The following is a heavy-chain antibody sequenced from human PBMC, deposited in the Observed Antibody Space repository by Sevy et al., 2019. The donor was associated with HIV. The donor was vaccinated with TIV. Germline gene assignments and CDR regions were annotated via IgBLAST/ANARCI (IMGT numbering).Heavy chain of an antibody. CDR2: TSYDGSNK. J-gene: IGHJ4*02. CDR1: GFTFSRYA. CDR3: ARDRDGTSGFFDS. Sequence: LSLTCAASGFTFSRYAMHWVRQAPGKGLEWVALTSYDGSNKYYADSVKGRFTISGDNSKNTLFLQMNSLRPEDTAVYYCARDRDGTSGFFDSWGQGTLVTVSS. V-gene: IGHV3-30-3*01. D-gene: IGHD5-12*01.